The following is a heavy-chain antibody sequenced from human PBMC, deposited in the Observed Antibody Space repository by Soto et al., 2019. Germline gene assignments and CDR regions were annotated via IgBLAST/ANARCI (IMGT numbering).Heavy chain of an antibody. J-gene: IGHJ4*02. CDR3: AKVARGSGSFDY. Sequence: QVQLVESGGGMVQPGRSLRLSCAASGFTFSSYGMHWVRQAPGKGLEWVAVISYDGSNKYYADSVKGRFTISRDNSKNTLYLQMNSLRAEDTAVYYCAKVARGSGSFDYWGQGTLVTVSS. CDR1: GFTFSSYG. CDR2: ISYDGSNK. V-gene: IGHV3-30*18. D-gene: IGHD3-10*01.